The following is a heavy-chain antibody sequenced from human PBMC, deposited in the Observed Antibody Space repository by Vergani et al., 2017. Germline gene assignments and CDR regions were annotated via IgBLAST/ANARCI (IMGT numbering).Heavy chain of an antibody. CDR3: ASDTHSGQRADR. V-gene: IGHV4-59*01. CDR2: MYHSGST. Sequence: QVRLQESGPGLVKPSETLSLTCSVSGGSMSGYYWSWIRQPPGKELEWIGHMYHSGSTNYNPSLETRVTKSGDTSKNQFSLKLNSVTAADTAVYYCASDTHSGQRADRWGQGILVTVTS. J-gene: IGHJ5*02. CDR1: GGSMSGYY. D-gene: IGHD6-19*01.